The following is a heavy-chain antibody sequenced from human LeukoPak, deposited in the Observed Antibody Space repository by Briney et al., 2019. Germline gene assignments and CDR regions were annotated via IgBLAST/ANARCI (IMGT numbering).Heavy chain of an antibody. CDR3: TRDRGSLDY. Sequence: GSLRLSCTASGFTFCDYAMSWVRQAPGKGLEWVGCIRSKAYGGTTEYAASVKGRFTISRDDSKRVAYLQMRRRKTEDTAVYCCTRDRGSLDYWGPGTLVTVSS. CDR2: IRSKAYGGTT. CDR1: GFTFCDYA. J-gene: IGHJ4*02. D-gene: IGHD3-10*01. V-gene: IGHV3-49*04.